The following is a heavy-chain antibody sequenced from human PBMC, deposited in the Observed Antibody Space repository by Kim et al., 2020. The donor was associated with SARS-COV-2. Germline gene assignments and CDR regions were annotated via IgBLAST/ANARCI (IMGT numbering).Heavy chain of an antibody. D-gene: IGHD3-22*01. CDR1: GFTFSSYG. J-gene: IGHJ4*02. CDR2: ISKDGSNK. Sequence: GGSLRLSCAASGFTFSSYGMHWVCQAPGKGLEWVASISKDGSNKYYADSVKGRFTISRDNFNTTLYLQMNSLRAEDTAVYYCARRDRSFDFDFWGQATLVTVSS. CDR3: ARRDRSFDFDF. V-gene: IGHV3-33*05.